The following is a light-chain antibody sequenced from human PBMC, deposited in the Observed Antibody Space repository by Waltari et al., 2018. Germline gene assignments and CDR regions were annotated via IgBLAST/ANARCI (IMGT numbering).Light chain of an antibody. CDR2: DDT. CDR1: NIGSTS. Sequence: SYVLTQPPSVSVAPGQTAKITCGGHNIGSTSVHWYRQKPGQAPVLVVYDDTDRPSGIPERLSGSNSGNTATLTISRVEAGDEADYHCQVWDSTSDHWVFGGGTKLTVL. CDR3: QVWDSTSDHWV. V-gene: IGLV3-21*02. J-gene: IGLJ3*02.